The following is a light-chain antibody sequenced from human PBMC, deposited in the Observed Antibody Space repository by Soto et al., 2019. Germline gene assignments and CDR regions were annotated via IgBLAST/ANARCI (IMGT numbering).Light chain of an antibody. CDR3: CSHAGGFTWV. CDR2: EVT. Sequence: SALTQPASVSGSPGQSIAISCTGTSSDVGSYDLVSWYQQHPGKAPKLMIYEVTGRPSGVSSRFSGSKSGNTASLTISGLQAEDEADYYCCSHAGGFTWVFGGGTKLTVL. CDR1: SSDVGSYDL. V-gene: IGLV2-23*02. J-gene: IGLJ3*02.